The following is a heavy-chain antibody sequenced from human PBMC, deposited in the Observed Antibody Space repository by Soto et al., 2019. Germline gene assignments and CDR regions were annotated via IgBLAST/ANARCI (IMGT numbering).Heavy chain of an antibody. D-gene: IGHD3-16*01. J-gene: IGHJ6*02. CDR2: IYYSGST. CDR1: GGSIGSGDYY. Sequence: PSETLSLTCTVSGGSIGSGDYYWSWIRQPPGKGLEWIGYIYYSGSTYYNPSLKSRVTISVDTSKNQFSLKLSSVTAADTAVYYCARVLGVRGSRQNYYYYGMDVWGQGTTVTVSS. CDR3: ARVLGVRGSRQNYYYYGMDV. V-gene: IGHV4-30-4*01.